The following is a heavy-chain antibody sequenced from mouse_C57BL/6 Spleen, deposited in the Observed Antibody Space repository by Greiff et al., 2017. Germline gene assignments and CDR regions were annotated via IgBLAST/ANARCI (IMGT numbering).Heavy chain of an antibody. Sequence: QVQLQQPGTELVKPGASVKLSCKASGYTFTSYWMHWVKQRPGQGLEWIGNINPSNGGTNYNEKFKSKATMTVEKSSSTAYMQLSSLTSEDSAVYYCARSGTTVVAPLGYWGQGTTLTVSS. V-gene: IGHV1-53*01. CDR2: INPSNGGT. J-gene: IGHJ2*01. D-gene: IGHD1-1*01. CDR3: ARSGTTVVAPLGY. CDR1: GYTFTSYW.